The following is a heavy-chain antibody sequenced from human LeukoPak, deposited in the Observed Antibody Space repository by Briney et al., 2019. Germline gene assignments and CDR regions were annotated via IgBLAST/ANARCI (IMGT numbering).Heavy chain of an antibody. CDR1: GFTFSSYS. CDR3: ARDLGVWWQLVPGSFDY. CDR2: ISSSSSYI. Sequence: GGSLRLSCAASGFTFSSYSMNWVRQAPGKGLEWVSSISSSSSYIYYADSVTGRFTISRANAKNSLYPPMHTLRAADTAVYYCARDLGVWWQLVPGSFDYWGQGTLVTVSS. V-gene: IGHV3-21*01. D-gene: IGHD6-6*01. J-gene: IGHJ4*02.